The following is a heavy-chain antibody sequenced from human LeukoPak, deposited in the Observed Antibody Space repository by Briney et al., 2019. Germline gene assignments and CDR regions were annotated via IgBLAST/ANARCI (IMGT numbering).Heavy chain of an antibody. Sequence: GGSLRLSCVASGFTFCNYGMHWVRQAPGKGLEWVAVIWYDGSNKYYGDSVKGRFSISRDNSKNTMYLQMDSLRAEDTAVYYCAKDRGKWTFDIWGQGTMVTVSS. J-gene: IGHJ3*02. D-gene: IGHD3-10*01. V-gene: IGHV3-33*06. CDR3: AKDRGKWTFDI. CDR2: IWYDGSNK. CDR1: GFTFCNYG.